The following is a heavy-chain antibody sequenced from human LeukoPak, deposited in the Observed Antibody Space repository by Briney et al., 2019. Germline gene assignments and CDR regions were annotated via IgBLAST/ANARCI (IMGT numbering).Heavy chain of an antibody. CDR3: ARGGLHLNWFDP. CDR2: ISSNGGST. J-gene: IGHJ5*02. CDR1: GFTFSSYA. D-gene: IGHD4-11*01. V-gene: IGHV3-64*01. Sequence: GSLRLSCAASGFTFSSYAMHWVRQAPGKGLEYVSAISSNGGSTYYANSVEGTFTISRDNSKNTLYLQMGSLRAEDMAVYYCARGGLHLNWFDPWGQGTLVTVSS.